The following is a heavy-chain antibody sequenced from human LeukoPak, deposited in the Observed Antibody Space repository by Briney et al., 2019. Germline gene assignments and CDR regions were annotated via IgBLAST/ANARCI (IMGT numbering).Heavy chain of an antibody. D-gene: IGHD6-6*01. V-gene: IGHV1-69*05. CDR3: ARDEYSSSPGGL. Sequence: SVKVSCKASGGTFSSYAISWVRQARGQGLEWMGGIIPIFGTANYAQKFQGRVTITTDESTSTAYMELSSLRSEDTAVYYCARDEYSSSPGGLWGQGTLVTVSS. CDR2: IIPIFGTA. J-gene: IGHJ4*02. CDR1: GGTFSSYA.